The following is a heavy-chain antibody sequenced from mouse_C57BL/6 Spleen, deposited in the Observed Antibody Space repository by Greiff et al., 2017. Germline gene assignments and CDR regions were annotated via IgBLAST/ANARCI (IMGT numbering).Heavy chain of an antibody. CDR3: ARFGSYVDYSMDY. Sequence: QVQLQQSGAELVMPGASVKLSCKASGYTFTSYWMHWVKQRPGQGLEWIGEIDPTDGNTNYNQKFKGKATLTAAKSSSTAYMQLSSLTSEDSAVEYCARFGSYVDYSMDYWGQGTSVTVSS. V-gene: IGHV1-69*01. CDR2: IDPTDGNT. J-gene: IGHJ4*01. D-gene: IGHD1-1*02. CDR1: GYTFTSYW.